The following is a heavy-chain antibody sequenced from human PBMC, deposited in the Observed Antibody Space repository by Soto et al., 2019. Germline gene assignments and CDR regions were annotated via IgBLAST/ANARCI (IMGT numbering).Heavy chain of an antibody. J-gene: IGHJ4*02. CDR3: AKRNLG. CDR1: GFTFSTYA. Sequence: EVQLLASGGGLVQPGESLRLSCAASGFTFSTYAMSWVRQAPGKGPEWASSISGSGGSTFYADSVKGRFTISRDNSKNTLYLQMNSLRAEDTAIYYCAKRNLGWGQGTLVSVSS. D-gene: IGHD7-27*01. CDR2: ISGSGGST. V-gene: IGHV3-23*01.